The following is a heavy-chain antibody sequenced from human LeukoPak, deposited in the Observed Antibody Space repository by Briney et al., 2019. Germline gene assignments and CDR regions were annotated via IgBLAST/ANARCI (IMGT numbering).Heavy chain of an antibody. V-gene: IGHV1-2*02. Sequence: GASVRVSCKASGYTFTGHDMHWVRQAPGQGLEWMGWINRSSGGTNYAQKVQGRVTMSRDTSISTAYMEMSRLRSEDTAVDYCARRYALYSGRYIDFDYCGQGTLVTVSA. CDR1: GYTFTGHD. CDR3: ARRYALYSGRYIDFDY. CDR2: INRSSGGT. J-gene: IGHJ4*02. D-gene: IGHD1-26*01.